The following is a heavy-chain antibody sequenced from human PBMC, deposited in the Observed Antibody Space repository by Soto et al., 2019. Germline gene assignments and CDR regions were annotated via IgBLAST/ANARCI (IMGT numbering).Heavy chain of an antibody. CDR3: AGEGVTNYTDYYFDL. CDR1: GFTFSSYG. CDR2: ISYDGRNK. V-gene: IGHV3-30*03. Sequence: LRLSCAASGFTFSSYGMHWVRQAPGKGLEWVAVISYDGRNKYYADAVKGRFTRSRDNSKNTLYLQMSSLRAEDTAVYYCAGEGVTNYTDYYFDLWGHGALVTVSS. J-gene: IGHJ4*01. D-gene: IGHD4-4*01.